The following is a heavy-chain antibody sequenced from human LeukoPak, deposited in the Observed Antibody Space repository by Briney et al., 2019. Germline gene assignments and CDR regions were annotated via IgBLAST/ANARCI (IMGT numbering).Heavy chain of an antibody. CDR1: GYTFTGYY. J-gene: IGHJ6*02. CDR2: INPNSGGT. Sequence: ASVKVSCKASGYTFTGYYMHWVRQAPGQGLEWMGWINPNSGGTNYAQKFQGWVTMTRDTSISTAYMELSRLRSDDTAVYYCARADSSGWYVPYYGMDVWGQGTTVTVSS. V-gene: IGHV1-2*04. D-gene: IGHD6-19*01. CDR3: ARADSSGWYVPYYGMDV.